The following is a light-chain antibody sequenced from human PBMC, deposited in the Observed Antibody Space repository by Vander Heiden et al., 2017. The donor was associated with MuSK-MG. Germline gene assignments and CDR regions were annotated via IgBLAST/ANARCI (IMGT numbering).Light chain of an antibody. CDR3: QQYYSTPRT. CDR2: WAS. V-gene: IGKV4-1*01. Sequence: DFVMTQSPDSLAVSLGERATINCRSSQSVLYRSNNKNYLAWWQQKPGQPPKLLIYWASTRESGVPDRFSGSGSGTDFTLTISSLQAEDVAVYYCQQYYSTPRTFGPGTKLEIK. J-gene: IGKJ2*01. CDR1: QSVLYRSNNKNY.